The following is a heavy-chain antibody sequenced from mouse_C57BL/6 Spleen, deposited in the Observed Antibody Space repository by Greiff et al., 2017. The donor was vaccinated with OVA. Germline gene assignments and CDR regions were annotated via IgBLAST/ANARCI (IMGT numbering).Heavy chain of an antibody. CDR1: GYTFTSYW. CDR3: ARSGGNYRYAMDY. Sequence: QVQLQQPGAELVRPGSSVKLSCKASGYTFTSYWMDWVKQRPGQGLELIGNIYPSDSETHYNQKFKDKATLTVDKSSSTAYMQLSSLTSEDSAVYYCARSGGNYRYAMDYWGQGTSVTVSS. D-gene: IGHD2-1*01. V-gene: IGHV1-61*01. J-gene: IGHJ4*01. CDR2: IYPSDSET.